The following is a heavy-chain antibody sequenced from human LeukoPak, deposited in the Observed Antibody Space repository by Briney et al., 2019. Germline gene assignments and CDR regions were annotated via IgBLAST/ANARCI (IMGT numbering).Heavy chain of an antibody. CDR3: ARDYGGSSPFDY. V-gene: IGHV3-23*01. CDR2: ISGSGGST. CDR1: GFTFSSYA. Sequence: PGGSLRLSCAASGFTFSSYAMSWVRQAPGKGLEWASAISGSGGSTYYADSVKGRFTISRDNAKNSLCLQMNSLRAEDTAVYYCARDYGGSSPFDYWGQGTLVTVSS. J-gene: IGHJ4*02. D-gene: IGHD4-23*01.